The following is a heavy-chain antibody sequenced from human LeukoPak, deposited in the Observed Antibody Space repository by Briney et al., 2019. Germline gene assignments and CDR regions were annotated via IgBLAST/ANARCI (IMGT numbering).Heavy chain of an antibody. V-gene: IGHV4-59*01. CDR2: IFGTGIT. Sequence: SETLSLTCSVSGDSIGTYYWTWIRQPPGKGLEWIGYIFGTGITNYNPSHKSRVTISVDTSNNQFSLRLASVTAADTAFYFCAGDPNGSGKYDYWGQGPLITVSS. CDR1: GDSIGTYY. CDR3: AGDPNGSGKYDY. D-gene: IGHD3-10*01. J-gene: IGHJ4*02.